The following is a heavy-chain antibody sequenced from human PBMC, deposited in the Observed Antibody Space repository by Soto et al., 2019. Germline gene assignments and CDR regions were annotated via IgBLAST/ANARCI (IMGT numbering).Heavy chain of an antibody. J-gene: IGHJ3*02. Sequence: ASVKVSCKASGYTFTSYDINWVRQATGQGLEWMGWMNPNSGNTGYAQKFQGRVTMTRNTSISTAYMELSSLRSEDTAVYYCARTYYDFWSGYSSDGAFDIWGQGTMVTVSS. CDR1: GYTFTSYD. CDR3: ARTYYDFWSGYSSDGAFDI. CDR2: MNPNSGNT. D-gene: IGHD3-3*01. V-gene: IGHV1-8*01.